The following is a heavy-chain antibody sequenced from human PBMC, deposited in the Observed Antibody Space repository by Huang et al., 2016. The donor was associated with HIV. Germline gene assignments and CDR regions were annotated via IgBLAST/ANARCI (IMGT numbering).Heavy chain of an antibody. CDR2: IIPVFGTA. D-gene: IGHD2-21*02. CDR1: GGTFSTEA. CDR3: ARARRHSGNSGLIDL. V-gene: IGHV1-69*13. J-gene: IGHJ1*01. Sequence: HVHLVQSGAEVKKPGSSVTVSCKATGGTFSTEAITWVRQAPGQGLEGMGGIIPVFGTANYAQRFQDRVTFTADEVSTTAYMELSDLKYEDTAIYFCARARRHSGNSGLIDLWGQGTLVTVSS.